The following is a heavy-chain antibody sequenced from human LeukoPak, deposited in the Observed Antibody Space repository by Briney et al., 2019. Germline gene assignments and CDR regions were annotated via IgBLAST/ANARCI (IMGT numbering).Heavy chain of an antibody. CDR2: IRSKAYGGTT. J-gene: IGHJ6*03. Sequence: GGSLRLSCAASGFTFSSYAMSWVRQAPGKGLEWVGFIRSKAYGGTTEYAASVKGRFTISRDDSKSIAYLQMNSLKTEDTAVYYCTRDKDYYYYMDVWGKGTTVTVSS. CDR3: TRDKDYYYYMDV. CDR1: GFTFSSYA. V-gene: IGHV3-49*04.